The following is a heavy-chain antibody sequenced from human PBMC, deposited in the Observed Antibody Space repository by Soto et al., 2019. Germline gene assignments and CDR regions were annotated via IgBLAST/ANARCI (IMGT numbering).Heavy chain of an antibody. J-gene: IGHJ4*02. CDR3: ARTYHDYSKGDPHFDY. Sequence: SGPTLVNPTETLTLTCTVSGFSLSNARMGVSWIRQPPGKALEWLAHIFSNDEKSYSTSLKSRLTISKDTSKSQVVLTMTNMDPVDTATYYCARTYHDYSKGDPHFDYWGQGTLVTVSS. D-gene: IGHD4-4*01. V-gene: IGHV2-26*01. CDR1: GFSLSNARMG. CDR2: IFSNDEK.